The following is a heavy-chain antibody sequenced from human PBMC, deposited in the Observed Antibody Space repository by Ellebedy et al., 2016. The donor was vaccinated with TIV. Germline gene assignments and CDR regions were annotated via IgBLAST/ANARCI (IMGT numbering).Heavy chain of an antibody. CDR1: GGTFSDYA. Sequence: AASVKVSCKASGGTFSDYAISWVRQAPGQGLEWMGGIIPIFGKTNYAQKFRGRVTISADESTGTAYMELSSLRSEDTAVYYCARRGDDGYNDYWGQGTLVTVSS. CDR3: ARRGDDGYNDY. D-gene: IGHD5-24*01. V-gene: IGHV1-69*13. J-gene: IGHJ4*02. CDR2: IIPIFGKT.